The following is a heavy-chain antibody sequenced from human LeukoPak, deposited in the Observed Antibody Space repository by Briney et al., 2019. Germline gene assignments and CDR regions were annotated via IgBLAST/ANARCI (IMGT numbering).Heavy chain of an antibody. J-gene: IGHJ4*02. D-gene: IGHD5-18*01. V-gene: IGHV4-38-2*02. CDR3: ARDRGGYTYSHDY. CDR2: ISHIGRT. Sequence: SETLSLTCTVSGYSISSGYYWGWLRQPPGRGLEWVGSISHIGRTHYYPSLKSRVTISLDTSKNQFSLRLSSVTAADTAVYYCARDRGGYTYSHDYWGQGTLVTVSS. CDR1: GYSISSGYY.